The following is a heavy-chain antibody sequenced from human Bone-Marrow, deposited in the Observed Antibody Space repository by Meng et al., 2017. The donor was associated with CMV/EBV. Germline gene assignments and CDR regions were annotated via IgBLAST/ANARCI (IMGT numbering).Heavy chain of an antibody. V-gene: IGHV3-7*01. J-gene: IGHJ1*01. CDR1: GFTFSSSF. CDR3: ARADRYCSSTSCYFRH. Sequence: GGSLRLSCAASGFTFSSSFMHWVRQAPGKELEWVANIKQDGSEKYYVDSVKGRFTISRDNAKNSLYLQMNSLRAEDTAVYYCARADRYCSSTSCYFRHWGQGTLVTVSS. D-gene: IGHD2-2*01. CDR2: IKQDGSEK.